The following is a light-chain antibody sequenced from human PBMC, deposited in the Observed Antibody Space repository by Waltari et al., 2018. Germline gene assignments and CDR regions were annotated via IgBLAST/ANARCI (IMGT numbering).Light chain of an antibody. Sequence: QSVLTQPPSMSGAPGQRVTISCTGTSSNIGAGSDVHWYQQLPGTAPKLLFYVNNSRHSGVPDRFSAAKSDISASLAITGRQAEDEADYYCQSYDRNLVVFGGGTKLTVL. J-gene: IGLJ2*01. V-gene: IGLV1-40*01. CDR2: VNN. CDR3: QSYDRNLVV. CDR1: SSNIGAGSD.